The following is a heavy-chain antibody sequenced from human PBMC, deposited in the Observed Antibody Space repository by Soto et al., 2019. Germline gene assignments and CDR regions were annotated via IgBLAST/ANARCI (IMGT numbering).Heavy chain of an antibody. Sequence: GESLKISCKGSGYNFAGYWIAWVRQMPGKGLELMGIIYPSDSVTRYRPSFQGQVTISADKSISSAYLQWSSLRASDTAMYYCARGGVSTSTFDYWGQGTEVTVPS. J-gene: IGHJ4*02. V-gene: IGHV5-51*01. CDR2: IYPSDSVT. D-gene: IGHD3-3*01. CDR3: ARGGVSTSTFDY. CDR1: GYNFAGYW.